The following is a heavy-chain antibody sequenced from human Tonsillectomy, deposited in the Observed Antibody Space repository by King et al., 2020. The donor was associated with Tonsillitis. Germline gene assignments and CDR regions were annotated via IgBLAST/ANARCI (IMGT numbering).Heavy chain of an antibody. CDR2: IKSKTDGGTT. CDR3: TTVSELHYYGSGTPFAFVI. V-gene: IGHV3-15*01. D-gene: IGHD3-10*01. J-gene: IGHJ3*02. Sequence: VQLVESGGGLVKPGGSLRLSCAASGFTFSNACMSWVRQAPGKGLECVGRIKSKTDGGTTDYAAPVKGRFTISRDDSKNTLYLQMNSLKTADTAVYYCTTVSELHYYGSGTPFAFVIWGQGTMVTVSS. CDR1: GFTFSNAC.